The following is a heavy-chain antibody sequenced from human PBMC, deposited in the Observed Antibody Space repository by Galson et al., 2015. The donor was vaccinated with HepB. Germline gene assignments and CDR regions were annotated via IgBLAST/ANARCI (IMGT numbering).Heavy chain of an antibody. D-gene: IGHD3-16*01. J-gene: IGHJ4*02. Sequence: SVKVSCKGSGGMFNTYSFSWARQAPGQGLEWLGRIIPLLGMTSYAQSFQGRVTLTADRFRATAYMELTNLRHEDTGVYYCAREEALSTRYNYGNDYWGQGTLVTIPS. CDR2: IIPLLGMT. CDR1: GGMFNTYS. CDR3: AREEALSTRYNYGNDY. V-gene: IGHV1-69*04.